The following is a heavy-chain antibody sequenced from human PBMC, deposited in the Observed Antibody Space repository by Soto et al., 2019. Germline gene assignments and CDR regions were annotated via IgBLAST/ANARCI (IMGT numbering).Heavy chain of an antibody. Sequence: GGSLTLSCAASGFTFSNAWMSWVRQSQGKGLEWVGRTKSKTDGGTTDYAAPVKGRYTISRDDSKNTLCLQMNSLKTEDTAVYYCTTVGPIRKNWGHGPLVTVYS. CDR2: TKSKTDGGTT. V-gene: IGHV3-15*01. CDR1: GFTFSNAW. J-gene: IGHJ4*01. D-gene: IGHD3-3*02. CDR3: TTVGPIRKN.